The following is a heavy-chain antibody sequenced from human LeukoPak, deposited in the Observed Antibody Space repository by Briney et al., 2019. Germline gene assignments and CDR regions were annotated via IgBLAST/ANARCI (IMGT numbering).Heavy chain of an antibody. CDR3: AKDIGYSRSWYFFDY. CDR1: GFTFDDYA. D-gene: IGHD6-13*01. Sequence: PGRSLRLSCAASGFTFDDYAMHWVRQAPGKGLEWVSGISWNSGSIGYADSVKGRFTISRDNAKNSLYLQMNSLRAEDTALYYCAKDIGYSRSWYFFDYWGQGTLVTVSS. CDR2: ISWNSGSI. V-gene: IGHV3-9*01. J-gene: IGHJ4*02.